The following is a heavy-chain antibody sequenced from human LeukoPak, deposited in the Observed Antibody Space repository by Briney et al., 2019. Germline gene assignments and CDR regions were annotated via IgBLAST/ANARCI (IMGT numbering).Heavy chain of an antibody. J-gene: IGHJ4*02. CDR1: GGSISSYY. Sequence: NPSETLSLTCTVSGGSISSYYWSWIRQPPGKGLEWIGYISYSGSTNYNPSLKSRITISVDTSKKQFSLNLSSVTAADTAVYYCARHDAGYGGNFDYWGQGTLVTVSS. V-gene: IGHV4-59*08. D-gene: IGHD4-23*01. CDR3: ARHDAGYGGNFDY. CDR2: ISYSGST.